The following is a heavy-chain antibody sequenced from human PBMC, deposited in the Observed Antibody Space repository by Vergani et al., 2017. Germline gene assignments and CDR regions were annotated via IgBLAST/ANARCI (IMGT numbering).Heavy chain of an antibody. CDR1: GGSISSSSYY. V-gene: IGHV4-39*01. CDR3: ARHGAAAGTWHY. CDR2: IYYSGST. J-gene: IGHJ4*02. D-gene: IGHD6-13*01. Sequence: QLQLQESGPGLVKPSETLSLTCTVSGGSISSSSYYWGWIRQPPGKGLEWIGSIYYSGSTYYNPSLKSRVTISVDTSKNQFSLKLSSVTAAATAVYYCARHGAAAGTWHYWGQGTLVTVSS.